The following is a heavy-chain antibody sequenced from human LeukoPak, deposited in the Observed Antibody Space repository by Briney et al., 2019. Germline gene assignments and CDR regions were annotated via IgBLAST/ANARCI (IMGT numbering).Heavy chain of an antibody. V-gene: IGHV1-8*01. CDR3: ARGRTEQQLVPDY. J-gene: IGHJ4*02. Sequence: ASVKVSCKAPGYTFTSYDINWVRQATGQGLEWMGWMNPNSGNTGYAQKFQGRVTMTRNTSISTAYMELSSLRSEDTAVYYCARGRTEQQLVPDYWGQGTLVTVSS. D-gene: IGHD6-13*01. CDR1: GYTFTSYD. CDR2: MNPNSGNT.